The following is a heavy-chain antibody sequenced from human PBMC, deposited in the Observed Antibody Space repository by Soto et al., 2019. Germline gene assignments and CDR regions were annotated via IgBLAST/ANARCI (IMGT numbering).Heavy chain of an antibody. CDR3: ARDAISMVRGTNNWFDP. CDR1: VFICSDHA. V-gene: IGHV3-23*01. CDR2: ISGNGIAT. J-gene: IGHJ5*02. Sequence: GSLRLSCEASVFICSDHAMSWVRQAPGKGLEWVSAISGNGIATYYADSVKGRFTISRDNSKNTLYLQMNRLRADDTAVYYCARDAISMVRGTNNWFDPWGQGTLVTVSS. D-gene: IGHD3-10*01.